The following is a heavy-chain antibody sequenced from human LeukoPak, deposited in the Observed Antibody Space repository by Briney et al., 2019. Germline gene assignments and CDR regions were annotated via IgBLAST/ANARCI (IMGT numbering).Heavy chain of an antibody. V-gene: IGHV3-30*01. CDR1: GFTFSSYA. D-gene: IGHD4-11*01. CDR3: ARAKDSNYVHWFDP. CDR2: ISYDGSNK. Sequence: GRSLRLSCAASGFTFSSYAMHWVRQAPGKGLEWVAVISYDGSNKYYADSVKGRFTISRDNSKNTLYLQMNSLRAEDTAVYYCARAKDSNYVHWFDPWGQGTLATVSS. J-gene: IGHJ5*02.